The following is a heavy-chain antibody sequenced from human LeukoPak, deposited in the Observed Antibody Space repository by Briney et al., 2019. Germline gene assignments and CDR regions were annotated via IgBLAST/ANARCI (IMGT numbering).Heavy chain of an antibody. D-gene: IGHD3-10*01. CDR3: ARVEEGYGSGRRENFYYYYMDV. J-gene: IGHJ6*03. Sequence: SQTLSLTCTVSGGSISSSSYYWGWIRQPPGKGLEWIGSIYYSGSTYYNPSLKSRVTISVDTSKNQFSLKLTSVTAADTAVYYCARVEEGYGSGRRENFYYYYMDVWGKGTTVTISS. V-gene: IGHV4-39*07. CDR1: GGSISSSSYY. CDR2: IYYSGST.